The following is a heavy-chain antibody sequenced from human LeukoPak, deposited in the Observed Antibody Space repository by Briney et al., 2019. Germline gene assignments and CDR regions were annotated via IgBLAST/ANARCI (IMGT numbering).Heavy chain of an antibody. CDR1: GYSFTSYW. D-gene: IGHD6-19*01. CDR2: IYPGDSDT. CDR3: ARHGAYRAGTSAFDI. J-gene: IGHJ3*02. V-gene: IGHV5-51*01. Sequence: GESLKISCKGSGYSFTSYWIGWVRQMLGKGLEWMGIIYPGDSDTRYSPSFQGQVTISADKSISTAYLQWSSLKASDTAMYYCARHGAYRAGTSAFDIWGQGTMVTVSS.